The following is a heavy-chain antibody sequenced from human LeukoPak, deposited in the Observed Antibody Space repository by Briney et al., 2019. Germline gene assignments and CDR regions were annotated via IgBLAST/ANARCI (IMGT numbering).Heavy chain of an antibody. CDR1: GFTFSSHG. Sequence: GGSLRLSCVASGFTFSSHGMDWVRQAPGMGLEWVSGVSSSGGSTYYADSVKGRFTISRDNSKNTLYLQMHSLRVQDTAVYYCARGGVGAPVLFDYWGQGTLVTVSS. CDR2: VSSSGGST. V-gene: IGHV3-23*01. CDR3: ARGGVGAPVLFDY. D-gene: IGHD1-26*01. J-gene: IGHJ4*02.